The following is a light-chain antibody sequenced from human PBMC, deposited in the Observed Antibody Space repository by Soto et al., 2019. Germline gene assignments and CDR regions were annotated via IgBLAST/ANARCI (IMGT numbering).Light chain of an antibody. CDR3: QQYGRSPFT. J-gene: IGKJ3*01. V-gene: IGKV3-20*01. CDR1: QSVSSNN. Sequence: EIVLTQSPGTLSLSPGERATLSCRASQSVSSNNLAWYQQRPGQAPRVVIYGASTRATGIPEGFSGSGSGTYFTLTISTLAIEDFAVYYCQQYGRSPFTFGPGTKVDIK. CDR2: GAS.